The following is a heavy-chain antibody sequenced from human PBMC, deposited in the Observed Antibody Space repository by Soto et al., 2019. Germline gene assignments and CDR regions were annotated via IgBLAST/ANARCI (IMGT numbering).Heavy chain of an antibody. Sequence: EVQLVESGGDLVKPGGSLRLSCAASGFSFNDAWMKWFRQAPGKGLEWVGRIKSKTDGGTTDYAAPVKGRFTISRDDSQDTLYLQMTSLKTEDTAVYYFTTYSGVAGRPLPSFWGQGSLVTVSS. CDR2: IKSKTDGGTT. V-gene: IGHV3-15*07. D-gene: IGHD6-6*01. J-gene: IGHJ4*02. CDR3: TTYSGVAGRPLPSF. CDR1: GFSFNDAW.